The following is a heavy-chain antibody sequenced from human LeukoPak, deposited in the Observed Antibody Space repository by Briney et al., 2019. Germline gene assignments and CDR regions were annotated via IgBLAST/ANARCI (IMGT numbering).Heavy chain of an antibody. Sequence: SETLSLTCTVSGDSISSSGNYHWSWIRQPAGKGLEWIGRIYRSGSTDYNPSLKSRVTISVDTSKNQFSLKLSSVTAADTAVYYCARGSGWNCFAPWGQGTLVTVPS. CDR3: ARGSGWNCFAP. CDR1: GDSISSSGNYH. J-gene: IGHJ5*02. CDR2: IYRSGST. V-gene: IGHV4-61*02. D-gene: IGHD6-19*01.